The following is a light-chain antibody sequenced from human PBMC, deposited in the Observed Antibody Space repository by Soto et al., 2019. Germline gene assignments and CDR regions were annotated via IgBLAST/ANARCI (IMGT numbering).Light chain of an antibody. CDR2: ATS. V-gene: IGKV1-39*01. J-gene: IGKJ5*01. CDR3: QQSYNSPLT. Sequence: QMTQSPSSLSASVGDSVTITCRASQDINIYLSWYQQKPGKAPKLLIYATSNLQSGVPSRFCSSGSKTHFTLTINTLQADDFATYYCQQSYNSPLTFGQGTRLEIK. CDR1: QDINIY.